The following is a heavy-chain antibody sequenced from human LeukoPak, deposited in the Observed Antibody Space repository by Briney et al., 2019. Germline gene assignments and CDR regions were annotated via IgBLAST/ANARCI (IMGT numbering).Heavy chain of an antibody. J-gene: IGHJ4*02. CDR2: ISSSSSYI. Sequence: ETLSLTCTVSGGSISSSSYYWGWIRQPPGKGLEWVSSISSSSSYIYYADSVKGRFTISRDNAKNSLYLQMNSLRAEDTAVYYCARGGYYDFWSGYYTDLYFDYWGQGTLVTVSS. D-gene: IGHD3-3*01. V-gene: IGHV3-21*01. CDR3: ARGGYYDFWSGYYTDLYFDY. CDR1: GGSISSSS.